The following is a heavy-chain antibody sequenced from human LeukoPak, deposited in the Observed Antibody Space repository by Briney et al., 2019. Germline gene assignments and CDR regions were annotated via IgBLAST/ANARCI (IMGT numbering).Heavy chain of an antibody. CDR2: ISSSSSYI. V-gene: IGHV3-21*01. CDR3: ATLGVGDYASIDY. Sequence: EGSLRLSCAASGFTFSSYSMNWVRQAPGKGLEWVSSISSSSSYIYYADSVKGRFTISRDNAKNSLYLQMNSLRAEDTAVYYCATLGVGDYASIDYWGQGTLVTVSS. CDR1: GFTFSSYS. D-gene: IGHD4-17*01. J-gene: IGHJ4*02.